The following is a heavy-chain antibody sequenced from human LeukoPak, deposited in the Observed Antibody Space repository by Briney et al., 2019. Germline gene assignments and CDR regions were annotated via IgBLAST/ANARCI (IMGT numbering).Heavy chain of an antibody. J-gene: IGHJ4*02. CDR3: ARGFDY. Sequence: SETLSLTCAVSGGSISGYYWSWIRQSPDKGLEWIGYIYYSGSTYYNPSLKSRVTISVDTSKNQFSLKLSSVTAADTAVYYCARGFDYWGQGTLVTVSS. CDR1: GGSISGYY. V-gene: IGHV4-59*12. CDR2: IYYSGST.